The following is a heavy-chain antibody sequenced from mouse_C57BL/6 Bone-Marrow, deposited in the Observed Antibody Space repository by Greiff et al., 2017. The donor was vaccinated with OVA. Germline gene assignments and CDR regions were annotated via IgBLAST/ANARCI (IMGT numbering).Heavy chain of an antibody. J-gene: IGHJ4*01. D-gene: IGHD3-1*01. Sequence: VQLQQSGPELVKPGASVKISCKASGYSFTGYYMNWVKQSPEKSLEWIGEINPSTGGTTYNQKFKAKATLTADKSSSTAYMQLNSLTSEDSAVYYCARWGYDAMDYWGQGTSVTVSS. V-gene: IGHV1-42*01. CDR2: INPSTGGT. CDR3: ARWGYDAMDY. CDR1: GYSFTGYY.